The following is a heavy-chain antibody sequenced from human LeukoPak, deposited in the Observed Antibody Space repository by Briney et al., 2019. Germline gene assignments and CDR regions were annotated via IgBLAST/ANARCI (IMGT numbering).Heavy chain of an antibody. CDR2: IYHSGST. V-gene: IGHV4-4*02. Sequence: SETLSLTCAVSGGSISSSNRWSWVRQPPGKGLEWIGEIYHSGSTNYNPSLKSRVTISVDKSKNQFSLKLTSVTAADTAAYYCARQGDSGWYYFDYWGQGTLVTVSS. CDR1: GGSISSSNR. J-gene: IGHJ4*02. CDR3: ARQGDSGWYYFDY. D-gene: IGHD6-19*01.